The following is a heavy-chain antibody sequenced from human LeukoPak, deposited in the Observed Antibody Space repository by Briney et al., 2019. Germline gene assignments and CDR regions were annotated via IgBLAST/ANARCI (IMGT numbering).Heavy chain of an antibody. CDR2: ISSSGSTM. V-gene: IGHV3-11*01. Sequence: GGSLRLSCAASGFIFSDYYMSWIRQAPGKGLEWVSYISSSGSTMYYTDSVKGRFTISRDNAKDSLYLQMNSLRAEDTAVYYCARANNWNYDYWGQGTLVTVSS. D-gene: IGHD1-7*01. CDR3: ARANNWNYDY. CDR1: GFIFSDYY. J-gene: IGHJ4*02.